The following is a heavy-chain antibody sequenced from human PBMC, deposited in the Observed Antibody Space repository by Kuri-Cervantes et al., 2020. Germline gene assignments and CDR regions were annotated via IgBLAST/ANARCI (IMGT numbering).Heavy chain of an antibody. D-gene: IGHD3-10*01. J-gene: IGHJ4*02. CDR2: IYHSGST. CDR1: GGSISSSNW. Sequence: GSLRLSCAVSGGSISSSNWWSWVRQPPGEGLEWIGEIYHSGSTNYNPSLKSRVTISVDKSKNQFSLKLSSVTAADTAVYYCARGWDYYGSGSPLYYFDYWGQGTLVTVSS. CDR3: ARGWDYYGSGSPLYYFDY. V-gene: IGHV4-4*02.